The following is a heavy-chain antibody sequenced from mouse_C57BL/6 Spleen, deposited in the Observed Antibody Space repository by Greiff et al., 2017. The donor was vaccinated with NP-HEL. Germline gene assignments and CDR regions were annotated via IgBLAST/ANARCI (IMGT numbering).Heavy chain of an antibody. CDR1: GYAFTNYL. V-gene: IGHV1-54*01. D-gene: IGHD2-3*01. CDR3: ARSKGWLGYFDY. Sequence: VQLQQSGAELVRPGTSVKVSCKASGYAFTNYLIEWVKQRPGQGLEWIGVINPGSGGTNYNEKFKGKATLTADKSSSTAYMQLSSLTSEDSAVYFCARSKGWLGYFDYWGQGTTLTVSS. CDR2: INPGSGGT. J-gene: IGHJ2*01.